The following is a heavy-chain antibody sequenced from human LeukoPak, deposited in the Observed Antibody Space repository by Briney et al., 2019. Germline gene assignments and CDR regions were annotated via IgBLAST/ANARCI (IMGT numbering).Heavy chain of an antibody. Sequence: PGGSLRLSCAASDFSFITYAMSWVRQAPGKGLEWVSTISGGGGPTYYADSVKGRFTISRDNSKNTLYLQMNSLRVEDTAVYYCARDSSMLRGPLVIYYFDFWGQGTLVTVSS. CDR2: ISGGGGPT. CDR1: DFSFITYA. D-gene: IGHD3-10*01. CDR3: ARDSSMLRGPLVIYYFDF. V-gene: IGHV3-23*01. J-gene: IGHJ4*02.